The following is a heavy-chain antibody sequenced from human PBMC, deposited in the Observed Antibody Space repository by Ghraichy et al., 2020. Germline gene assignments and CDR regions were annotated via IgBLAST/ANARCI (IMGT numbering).Heavy chain of an antibody. Sequence: GGSLRHSCAASGFTFSSYAMSWVRQAPGKGLEWVSAISGSGGSTYYADSVKGRFTISRDNSKNTLYLQMNSLRAEDTAVYYCAKAGVDYYGSGSYYTFWGQGDTVTVSS. D-gene: IGHD3-10*01. V-gene: IGHV3-23*01. CDR3: AKAGVDYYGSGSYYTF. J-gene: IGHJ6*02. CDR1: GFTFSSYA. CDR2: ISGSGGST.